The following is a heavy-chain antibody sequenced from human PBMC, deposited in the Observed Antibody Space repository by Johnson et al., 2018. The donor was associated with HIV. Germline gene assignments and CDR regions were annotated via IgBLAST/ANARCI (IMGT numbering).Heavy chain of an antibody. CDR3: AKDRQEYSCLFYDAFDI. V-gene: IGHV3-13*01. CDR1: GFTFSSYD. D-gene: IGHD6-6*01. J-gene: IGHJ3*02. Sequence: VQLVESGGGLVQPGGSLRLSCAASGFTFSSYDMHWVRQATGKGLEWVSAIGTAGDTYYPGSVKGRFTISRENAKNSLYLQMNSLRAEATALNYCAKDRQEYSCLFYDAFDICGQGTMVTVSS. CDR2: IGTAGDT.